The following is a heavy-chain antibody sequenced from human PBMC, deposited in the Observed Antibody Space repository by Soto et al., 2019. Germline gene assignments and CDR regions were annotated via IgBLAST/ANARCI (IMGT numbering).Heavy chain of an antibody. V-gene: IGHV2-5*02. CDR3: ARGVRSCTTTGCPNWFDP. CDR1: GFSLTTSGVG. CDR2: IYWDDDK. Sequence: QITLKESGPTLVKPTQTLTLTCTFSGFSLTTSGVGVGWIRQPPGKALEWLALIYWDDDKRYSPSLKNRLTISNDTSKNQVVITMDNMDPVDTATYYCARGVRSCTTTGCPNWFDPWGQGTLVTVSS. D-gene: IGHD2-2*01. J-gene: IGHJ5*02.